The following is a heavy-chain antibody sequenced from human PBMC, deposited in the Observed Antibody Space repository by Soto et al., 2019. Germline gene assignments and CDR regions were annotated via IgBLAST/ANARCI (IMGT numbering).Heavy chain of an antibody. Sequence: QVQLVESGGGVVQPGRSLRLSCAASGFTFSSYGMHWVRQAPGKGLEWVAVISYDGSNKYYADSVKGRFTISRDNSKNTLYLQMNSLRADDTAVYYCAKDLERGFVVVVAAYYFDYWGQGTLVTVSS. J-gene: IGHJ4*02. V-gene: IGHV3-30*18. CDR2: ISYDGSNK. CDR1: GFTFSSYG. CDR3: AKDLERGFVVVVAAYYFDY. D-gene: IGHD2-15*01.